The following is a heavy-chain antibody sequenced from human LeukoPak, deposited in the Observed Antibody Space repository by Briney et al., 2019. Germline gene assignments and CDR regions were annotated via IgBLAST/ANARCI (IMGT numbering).Heavy chain of an antibody. J-gene: IGHJ4*02. Sequence: GGSLRLSCTVSGFTVSSNSMSWVRQAPGKGLEWVSFIYSDNTHYSDSVKGRFTISRDNSKNTLYLQMNSLRAEDTAVYYCARGGPAAGRFDYWGQGTLVTVSS. V-gene: IGHV3-53*01. D-gene: IGHD6-13*01. CDR2: IYSDNT. CDR3: ARGGPAAGRFDY. CDR1: GFTVSSNS.